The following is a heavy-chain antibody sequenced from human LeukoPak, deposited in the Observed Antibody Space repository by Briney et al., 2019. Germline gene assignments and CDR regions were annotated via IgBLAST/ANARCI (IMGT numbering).Heavy chain of an antibody. CDR2: IYYSGST. Sequence: PSQTLSLTCAVSGGSISSGGYSWSWIRQPPGKGLEWIGYIYYSGSTNYNPSLKSRVTISVDTSKNQFSLKLSSVTAADTAVYYCARGGPIAAAVHNWFDPWGQGTLVTVSS. V-gene: IGHV4-61*08. CDR1: GGSISSGGYS. D-gene: IGHD6-13*01. CDR3: ARGGPIAAAVHNWFDP. J-gene: IGHJ5*02.